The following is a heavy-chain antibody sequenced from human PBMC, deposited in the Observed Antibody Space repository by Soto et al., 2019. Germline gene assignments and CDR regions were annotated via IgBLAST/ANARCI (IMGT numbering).Heavy chain of an antibody. CDR1: GFTCSSYG. Sequence: QVQLVESGGGVVQPGRSLRLSCAASGFTCSSYGMHWVRQAPGTGLEWVAVISYDGSNKYYADSVKGRFTISRDNSKNTLYLQMNSPRAEDTAVYYCVSGYSYDYIDYWGQGTLVTVSS. CDR3: VSGYSYDYIDY. J-gene: IGHJ4*02. CDR2: ISYDGSNK. D-gene: IGHD5-18*01. V-gene: IGHV3-30*03.